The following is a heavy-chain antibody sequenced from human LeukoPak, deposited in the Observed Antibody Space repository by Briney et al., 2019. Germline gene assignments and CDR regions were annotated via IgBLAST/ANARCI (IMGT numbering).Heavy chain of an antibody. D-gene: IGHD2-2*01. V-gene: IGHV3-23*01. CDR3: AGGGEVVTAASDY. CDR2: ISDSGDSY. J-gene: IGHJ4*02. CDR1: GFTFSTYA. Sequence: GGSLTLSCAASGFTFSTYAMNWVRQAPGKGLEWVSVISDSGDSYKYVDSVEDRFTISRDNSKKTLYLQMTSLRAEDTAVYYCAGGGEVVTAASDYWGQGTLVTVSS.